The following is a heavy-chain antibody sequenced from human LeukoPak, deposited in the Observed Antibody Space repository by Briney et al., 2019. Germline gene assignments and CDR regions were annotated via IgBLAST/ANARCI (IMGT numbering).Heavy chain of an antibody. Sequence: PSGPLTLPCAVWGGSISISNWRSWARQPPGKGLEWLEEIYHSGSTNYNPSLKSRVTISVDKSKNQSSLKLSSVTAADTAAYYCARGVVAAPQTFDYCGQGTVIAVSS. CDR3: ARGVVAAPQTFDY. J-gene: IGHJ4*02. CDR2: IYHSGST. CDR1: GGSISISNW. V-gene: IGHV4-4*02. D-gene: IGHD2-15*01.